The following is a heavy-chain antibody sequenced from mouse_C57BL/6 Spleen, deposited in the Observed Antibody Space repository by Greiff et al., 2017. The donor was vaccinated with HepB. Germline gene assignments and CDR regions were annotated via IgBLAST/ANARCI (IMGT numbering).Heavy chain of an antibody. D-gene: IGHD3-2*02. Sequence: VQLQQSGPELVKPGASVKIPCKASGYTFTDYNMDWVKQSHGKSLEWIGDINPNNGGTIYNQKFKGKATLTVDKSSSTAYMELRSLTSEDTAVYYCARYGTAQARAWFAYWGQGTLVTVSA. V-gene: IGHV1-18*01. CDR3: ARYGTAQARAWFAY. J-gene: IGHJ3*01. CDR2: INPNNGGT. CDR1: GYTFTDYN.